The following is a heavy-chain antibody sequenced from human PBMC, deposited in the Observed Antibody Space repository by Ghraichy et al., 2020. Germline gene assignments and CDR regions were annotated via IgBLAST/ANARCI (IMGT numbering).Heavy chain of an antibody. D-gene: IGHD2/OR15-2a*01. CDR1: GFTFSNYG. Sequence: LSLTCAAAGFTFSNYGMHWVRQAPGKGLEWLGVISYDGRNKNYADSVKGRFTFSRDSSNNTLYLQMTSLRAEDTAFYYCAKERSFFDSTNYWKKWGPGTLVTVSS. J-gene: IGHJ4*02. CDR2: ISYDGRNK. V-gene: IGHV3-30*18. CDR3: AKERSFFDSTNYWKK.